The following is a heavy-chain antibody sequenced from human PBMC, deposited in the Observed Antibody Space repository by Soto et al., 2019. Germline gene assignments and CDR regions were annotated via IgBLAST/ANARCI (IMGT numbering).Heavy chain of an antibody. D-gene: IGHD3-10*01. CDR3: ARGLYGSDY. J-gene: IGHJ4*02. CDR1: GYIFTDYA. V-gene: IGHV1-3*01. Sequence: ASVKVSCKASGYIFTDYAIHWVRQAPGQRLEWMGWINPGNGNTKYSQKFQGRVTITTDTSASTAYMELSSLRSEDSAVYYCARGLYGSDYWGQGTLVTVSS. CDR2: INPGNGNT.